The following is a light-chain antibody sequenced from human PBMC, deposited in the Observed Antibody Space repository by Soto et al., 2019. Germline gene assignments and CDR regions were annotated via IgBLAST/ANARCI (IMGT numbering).Light chain of an antibody. CDR3: RSYTSSSTPYV. Sequence: QSALTQPASVSGSPGQSITISCTGSSSDVGGYDYVSWYQHHPGKAPKLMIHDVSNRPSGVSNRFSGSKSGNTASLTISGLQAEDEADYYCRSYTSSSTPYVFGTGTKVTVL. V-gene: IGLV2-14*03. J-gene: IGLJ1*01. CDR1: SSDVGGYDY. CDR2: DVS.